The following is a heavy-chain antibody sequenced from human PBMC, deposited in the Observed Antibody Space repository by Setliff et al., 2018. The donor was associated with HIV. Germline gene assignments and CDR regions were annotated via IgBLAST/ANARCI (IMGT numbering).Heavy chain of an antibody. V-gene: IGHV1-69*13. CDR1: GGTFSSYA. CDR2: IIPIFGTA. J-gene: IGHJ4*02. D-gene: IGHD4-4*01. Sequence: SVKVSCKASGGTFSSYAISWVRQAPGQGLEWMGGIIPIFGTANYAQKFQGRVTITADESTSTAYMELSSLRSEDTAVYYCAPIGPFPHDYSNSSFDYWGQGTLVTVSS. CDR3: APIGPFPHDYSNSSFDY.